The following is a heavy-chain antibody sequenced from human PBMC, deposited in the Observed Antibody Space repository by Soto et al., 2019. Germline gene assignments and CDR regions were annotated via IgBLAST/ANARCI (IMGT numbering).Heavy chain of an antibody. D-gene: IGHD3-22*01. CDR1: GFTVSSNY. J-gene: IGHJ5*02. Sequence: EVQLVESGGGLGQPGGSLRLSCAASGFTVSSNYMSWVRQAPGKGLEWVSVIYSGGTTYYADSVKGRFTISRDNSKNTLYLQMNSLRAEDTAVYYCARNGDSSDYRGWFDPWGQGPLVTVSS. CDR3: ARNGDSSDYRGWFDP. CDR2: IYSGGTT. V-gene: IGHV3-66*01.